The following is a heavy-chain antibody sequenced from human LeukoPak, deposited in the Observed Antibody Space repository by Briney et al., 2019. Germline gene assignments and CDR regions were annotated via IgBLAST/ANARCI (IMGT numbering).Heavy chain of an antibody. CDR3: ATDSSSSDRAYYYYGMDV. D-gene: IGHD6-6*01. Sequence: ASVKVSCKASGYTFTSYGISWVRQAPGQGLEWMGWISAYNGNTNYAQKFQGRVTMTEDTSTDTAYMELSSLRSEDTAVYYCATDSSSSDRAYYYYGMDVWGQGTTVTVSS. CDR1: GYTFTSYG. V-gene: IGHV1-18*01. J-gene: IGHJ6*02. CDR2: ISAYNGNT.